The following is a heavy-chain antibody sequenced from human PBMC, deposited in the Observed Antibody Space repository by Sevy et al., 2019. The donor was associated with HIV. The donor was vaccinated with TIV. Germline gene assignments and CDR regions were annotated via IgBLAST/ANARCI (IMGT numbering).Heavy chain of an antibody. CDR3: AGENAWGRGYS. D-gene: IGHD1-26*01. Sequence: LSETLSLTCTVSGGSITSLYWNWIRQPPGKGLEWIANIYYNGHINYNPSLKSRVTLSLDTSKNQFSLRLSSVTAADTAMYYCAGENAWGRGYSWGQGTLVIVSS. CDR2: IYYNGHI. CDR1: GGSITSLY. V-gene: IGHV4-59*08. J-gene: IGHJ4*02.